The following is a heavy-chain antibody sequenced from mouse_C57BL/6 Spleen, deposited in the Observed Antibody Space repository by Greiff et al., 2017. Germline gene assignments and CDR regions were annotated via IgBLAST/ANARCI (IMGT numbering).Heavy chain of an antibody. V-gene: IGHV1-39*01. D-gene: IGHD4-1*01. Sequence: VQLQQSGPELVKPGASVKISCKASGYSFTDYNMNWVKQSNGKSLEWIGVINPNYGTTSYNQTFKGKATLTVDKSSSTAYMQLSSLTSEDSAVYYCASLGRGAWFAYWGQRTLVTVSA. CDR3: ASLGRGAWFAY. CDR1: GYSFTDYN. J-gene: IGHJ3*01. CDR2: INPNYGTT.